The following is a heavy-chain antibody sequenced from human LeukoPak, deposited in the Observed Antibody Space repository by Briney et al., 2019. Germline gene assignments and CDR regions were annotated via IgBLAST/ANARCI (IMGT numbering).Heavy chain of an antibody. V-gene: IGHV3-30*18. Sequence: GGSLRLSCAASGFTFSSYGIHWVRQAPGKGLEWVAVISYDGSNKYYADSVKGRFTISRDNSKNTLYLQMNSLRAEDTAVYYCAKDIYIGGYSYGFVDYWGQGTLVTVSS. CDR3: AKDIYIGGYSYGFVDY. CDR1: GFTFSSYG. J-gene: IGHJ4*02. CDR2: ISYDGSNK. D-gene: IGHD5-18*01.